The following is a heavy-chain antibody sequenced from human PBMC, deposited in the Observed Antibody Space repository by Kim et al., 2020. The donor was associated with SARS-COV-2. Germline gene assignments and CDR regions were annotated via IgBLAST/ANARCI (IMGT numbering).Heavy chain of an antibody. Sequence: GGSLRLSCATSGFTFSSYAMSWVRQAPGKGLEWVSGISGSAGTTYYADSVKGRFTISRDNSKNTVNLQMNSLRAEDTAVYYCAKALDYYGSGSALDYWGQGTLVTVSS. CDR1: GFTFSSYA. CDR3: AKALDYYGSGSALDY. V-gene: IGHV3-23*01. D-gene: IGHD3-10*01. CDR2: ISGSAGTT. J-gene: IGHJ4*02.